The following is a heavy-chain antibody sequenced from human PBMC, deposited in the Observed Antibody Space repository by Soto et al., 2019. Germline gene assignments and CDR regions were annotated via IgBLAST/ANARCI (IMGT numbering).Heavy chain of an antibody. CDR3: GGIAVVVVGPVFWD. J-gene: IGHJ4*02. D-gene: IGHD6-19*01. V-gene: IGHV4-39*01. Sequence: QLQLQESGPGLVKPSETLSLTCTVSGGSISSSSYYWGWIRQPPGKGLEWIGSIYYSGSTYYNPSLKSRVTISVDTSKNQFSLELSSVSAADTAVYYCGGIAVVVVGPVFWDWGQGTLVTVSS. CDR1: GGSISSSSYY. CDR2: IYYSGST.